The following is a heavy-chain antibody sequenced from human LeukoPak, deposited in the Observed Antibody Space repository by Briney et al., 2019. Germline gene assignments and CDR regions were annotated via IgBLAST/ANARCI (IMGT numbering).Heavy chain of an antibody. CDR1: GYTFTGHY. CDR2: INPNSGVT. CDR3: ARGLTTVYFQY. V-gene: IGHV1-2*02. D-gene: IGHD3-3*01. J-gene: IGHJ1*01. Sequence: ASVKVSCKASGYTFTGHYIHWVRQAPGQGLEWMGWINPNSGVTHYAQKYQGRVTLTRDTSISTAYMELSRLTSDDTAEYYCARGLTTVYFQYWGQGTLVTVSS.